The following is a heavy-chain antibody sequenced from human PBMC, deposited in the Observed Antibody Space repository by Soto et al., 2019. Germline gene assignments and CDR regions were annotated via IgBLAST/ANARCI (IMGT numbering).Heavy chain of an antibody. D-gene: IGHD2-2*01. CDR3: ARSQGSSTSLEIYYYYYYGMDV. Sequence: QVQLVQSGAEVKKPGSSVKVSCKASGGTFSSYAISWVRQAPGQGLEWMGGIIPISGTANYAQKFQGRVTITADEYTSTAYMELSSLRSEDTAVYYCARSQGSSTSLEIYYYYYYGMDVWCQGTTVTVYS. CDR1: GGTFSSYA. V-gene: IGHV1-69*01. J-gene: IGHJ6*02. CDR2: IIPISGTA.